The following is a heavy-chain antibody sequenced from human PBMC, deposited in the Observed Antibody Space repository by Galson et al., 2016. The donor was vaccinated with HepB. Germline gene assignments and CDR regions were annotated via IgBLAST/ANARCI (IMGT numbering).Heavy chain of an antibody. D-gene: IGHD2-2*01. CDR3: TRDVGTSIDF. V-gene: IGHV3-33*01. CDR2: IWYDGSKT. Sequence: SLRPSCAVSGFSPTTFGMHWVRQTPGRGLEWVAVIWYDGSKTYYADSVRGRFTVSRDISKNTLFLQMNSLRAEDTALYYCTRDVGTSIDFWGQGTLVSVSS. CDR1: GFSPTTFG. J-gene: IGHJ4*02.